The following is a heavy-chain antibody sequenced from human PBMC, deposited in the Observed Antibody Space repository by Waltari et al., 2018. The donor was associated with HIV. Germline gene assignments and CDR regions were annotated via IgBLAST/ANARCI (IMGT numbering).Heavy chain of an antibody. CDR2: ISSSSSTI. CDR1: GFTFSSYS. D-gene: IGHD4-17*01. CDR3: AGGLMTTSPT. V-gene: IGHV3-48*02. Sequence: EVQLVESGGGLVQPGGSLRLSCAASGFTFSSYSMNWVRQALGKGLEWVSYISSSSSTIYYADSVKGRFTISRDNAKNSLYLQMNSLRDEDTAVYYCAGGLMTTSPTWGQGTLVTVSS. J-gene: IGHJ5*02.